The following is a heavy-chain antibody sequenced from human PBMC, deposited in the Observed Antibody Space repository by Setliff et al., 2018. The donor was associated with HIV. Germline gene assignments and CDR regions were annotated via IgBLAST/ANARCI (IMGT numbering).Heavy chain of an antibody. Sequence: SETLSLTSTVSGGSISSGGYYWSWIRQHPGKGLEWIGYIYYSGSTSYNPSLKSRVTISVDASKNQFSLKLSSVTAADTAVYYCARELTGTADAWGQETLVTVSS. CDR1: GGSISSGGYY. CDR2: IYYSGST. D-gene: IGHD6-13*01. V-gene: IGHV4-31*03. CDR3: ARELTGTADA. J-gene: IGHJ5*02.